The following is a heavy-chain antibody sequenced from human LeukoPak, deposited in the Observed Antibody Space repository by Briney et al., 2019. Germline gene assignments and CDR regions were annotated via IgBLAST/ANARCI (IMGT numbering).Heavy chain of an antibody. D-gene: IGHD5-24*01. Sequence: GSSVKVSCKASGGTFSSYAISWVRQAPGQGLEWMGRIIPIFGIASYAQKFQSRVTITADKSTSTAYMELSSLRSEDTAVYYCARARRDGYNYYFDYWGQGTLVTVSS. CDR1: GGTFSSYA. V-gene: IGHV1-69*04. J-gene: IGHJ4*02. CDR2: IIPIFGIA. CDR3: ARARRDGYNYYFDY.